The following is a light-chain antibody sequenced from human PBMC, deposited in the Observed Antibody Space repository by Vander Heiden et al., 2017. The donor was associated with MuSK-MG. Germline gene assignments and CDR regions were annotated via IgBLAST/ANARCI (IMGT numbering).Light chain of an antibody. Sequence: QSVLTQPPSASGTPGQRVTISCSGSSSNIGSNTVTWYQQLPGTAPKLLIYSNNQRPSGVPDRFSGSKSGTSASLAISGLQSEDEADYYCAAWDDSLNGLWVFGGGTKLTVL. CDR1: SSNIGSNT. V-gene: IGLV1-44*01. CDR2: SNN. CDR3: AAWDDSLNGLWV. J-gene: IGLJ3*02.